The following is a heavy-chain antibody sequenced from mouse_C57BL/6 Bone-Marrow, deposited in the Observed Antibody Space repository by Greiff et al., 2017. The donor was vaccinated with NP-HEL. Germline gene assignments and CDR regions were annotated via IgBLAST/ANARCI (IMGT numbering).Heavy chain of an antibody. CDR3: ARGYSNYY. J-gene: IGHJ2*01. CDR2: IDPSDSYT. V-gene: IGHV1-59*01. Sequence: LQQSGAELVRPGTSVKLSCKASGYTFTSYWMHWVKQRPGQGLEWIGVIDPSDSYTNYNQKFKGKATLTVDTSSSTAYMQLSSLTSADSAVYYCARGYSNYYWGQGTTLTVSS. D-gene: IGHD2-5*01. CDR1: GYTFTSYW.